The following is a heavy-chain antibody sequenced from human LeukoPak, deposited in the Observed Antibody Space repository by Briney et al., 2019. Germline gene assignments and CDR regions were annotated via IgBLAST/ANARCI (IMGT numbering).Heavy chain of an antibody. D-gene: IGHD2-2*01. Sequence: PGGSLRLSCAASGLTFRTHWMNWVRQAPGKGLEWASSISSSSSYIYYADSVKGRFTISRDNAKNSLYLQMNSLRAEDTAVYYCARDGVYCSSTSCPPQETYYFDYWGQGTLVTVSS. J-gene: IGHJ4*02. CDR1: GLTFRTHW. CDR2: ISSSSSYI. V-gene: IGHV3-21*01. CDR3: ARDGVYCSSTSCPPQETYYFDY.